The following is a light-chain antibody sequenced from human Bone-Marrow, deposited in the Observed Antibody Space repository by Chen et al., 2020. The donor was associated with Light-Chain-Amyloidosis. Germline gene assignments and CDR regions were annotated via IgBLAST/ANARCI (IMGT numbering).Light chain of an antibody. J-gene: IGLJ3*02. CDR2: DDS. CDR1: NIGSTS. Sequence: SYVLTQPSSVSVAPGHTATIACGGNNIGSTSVHWYQQTPGQAPLLVVYDDSYRPSGIPERLSGSHAGNTATLTISRVEAGDEADYYCQVWDRSSDRPVFGGGTKLTVL. CDR3: QVWDRSSDRPV. V-gene: IGLV3-21*02.